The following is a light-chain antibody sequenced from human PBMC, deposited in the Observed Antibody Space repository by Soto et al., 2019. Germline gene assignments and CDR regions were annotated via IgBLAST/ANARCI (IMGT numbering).Light chain of an antibody. Sequence: QSVLTQSPSASASLGASVKLTCTLSSGYSSYTIAWHQQQPEKGPRYLMTLNSDGSHRKGDGIPARFSGSSSGAERYLTISSLQSEDEADYYCQTWGSDIHVVFGGGTKLTVL. CDR1: SGYSSYT. V-gene: IGLV4-69*01. J-gene: IGLJ2*01. CDR2: LNSDGSH. CDR3: QTWGSDIHVV.